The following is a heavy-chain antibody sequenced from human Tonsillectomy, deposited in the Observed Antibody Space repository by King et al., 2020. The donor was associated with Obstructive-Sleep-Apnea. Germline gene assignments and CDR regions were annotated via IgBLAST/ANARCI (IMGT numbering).Heavy chain of an antibody. Sequence: VQLVESGGGVVQPGRSLRLSCAASGFTFSSYAMHWVRQAPGKGLEWVAVISYDGSNKYYADSVKGRFTISRENSKNTLYLQMNSLRAEDTAVYYCARDPEFDYYDSSGYFDYWGQGTLVTVSS. CDR2: ISYDGSNK. CDR1: GFTFSSYA. CDR3: ARDPEFDYYDSSGYFDY. V-gene: IGHV3-30*04. D-gene: IGHD3-22*01. J-gene: IGHJ4*02.